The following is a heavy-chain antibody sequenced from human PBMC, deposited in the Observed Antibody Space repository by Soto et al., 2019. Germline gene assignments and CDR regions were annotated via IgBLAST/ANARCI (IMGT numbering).Heavy chain of an antibody. Sequence: QVQLVQSGAEVKKPGSSVTVSCKASGGTFSSYAIYWVRQAPGQGLEWMGGIIPIFATTNYAQKFQGRVTITADESTSTAYMELSSLRSDDTAVYYCARNGRGVKDFQHWGQGTLVTVSS. CDR3: ARNGRGVKDFQH. CDR2: IIPIFATT. J-gene: IGHJ1*01. CDR1: GGTFSSYA. D-gene: IGHD3-10*01. V-gene: IGHV1-69*01.